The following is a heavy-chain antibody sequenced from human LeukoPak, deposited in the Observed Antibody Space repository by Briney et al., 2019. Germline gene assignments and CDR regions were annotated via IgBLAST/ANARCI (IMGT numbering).Heavy chain of an antibody. CDR1: GGSISSYY. CDR2: IYNSGST. CDR3: AGTPLNYYDSSGFYNSYFDY. V-gene: IGHV4-59*03. J-gene: IGHJ4*02. Sequence: PSETLSLTCIVSGGSISSYYWSWIRQPPGKGLEWIGYIYNSGSTNYNPSLKSRVTISPDTSKTQFSLKLTSVTAADTAVYYCAGTPLNYYDSSGFYNSYFDYWGQGTLVTVSS. D-gene: IGHD3-22*01.